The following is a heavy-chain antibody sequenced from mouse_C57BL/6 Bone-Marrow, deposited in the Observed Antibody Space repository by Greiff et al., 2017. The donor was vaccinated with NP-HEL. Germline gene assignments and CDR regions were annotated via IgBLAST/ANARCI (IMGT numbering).Heavy chain of an antibody. CDR2: ISYDGSN. J-gene: IGHJ2*01. V-gene: IGHV3-6*01. CDR1: GYSITSGYY. D-gene: IGHD2-2*01. Sequence: DVKLQESGPGLVKPSQSLSLTCSVTGYSITSGYYWNWIRQFPGNKLEWMGYISYDGSNNYNPSLKNRISITRDTSKNQFFLKLNSVTTEDTATYYCARDRGMVTIDYWGQGTTLTVSS. CDR3: ARDRGMVTIDY.